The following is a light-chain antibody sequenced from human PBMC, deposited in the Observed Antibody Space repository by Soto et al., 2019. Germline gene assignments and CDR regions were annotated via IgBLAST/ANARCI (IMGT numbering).Light chain of an antibody. CDR1: QSVSSY. CDR2: DAS. Sequence: EIVLTQSPATLPLSPGERATLSCRASQSVSSYLAWYQQKPGQAPRLLIYDASNRATGIPARFSGSGSGTDFTLTISGLEPEDLAVYYCQQRSNWPPYTFGQGTKLEIK. J-gene: IGKJ2*01. V-gene: IGKV3-11*01. CDR3: QQRSNWPPYT.